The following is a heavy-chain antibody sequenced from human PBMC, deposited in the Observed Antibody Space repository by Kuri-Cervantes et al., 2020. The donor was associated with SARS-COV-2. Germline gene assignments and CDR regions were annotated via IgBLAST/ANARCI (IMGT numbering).Heavy chain of an antibody. CDR2: IRYDGSNK. D-gene: IGHD3-22*01. V-gene: IGHV3-30*02. CDR3: ARDNYYDSSGYFNY. Sequence: LSLTCAASGFTFSSYGMHWVRQAPGKGLEWVAFIRYDGSNKYYADSVKGRFTISRDNSKNTLYLQMNSLRAEDTAVYYCARDNYYDSSGYFNYWGQGTLVTVSS. J-gene: IGHJ4*02. CDR1: GFTFSSYG.